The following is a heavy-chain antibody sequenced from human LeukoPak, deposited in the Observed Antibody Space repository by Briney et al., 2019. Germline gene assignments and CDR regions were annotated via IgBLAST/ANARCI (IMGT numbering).Heavy chain of an antibody. CDR3: AKDVVRGVIDYYYMDV. Sequence: SGGSLRLSCAASGFTFSSYGMSWVRQAPGKGLEWVSAISGSGGSTYYADSVKGRFTISRDNSKNTLYLQMNSLRAEDTAVYYCAKDVVRGVIDYYYMDVWGKGTTVTISS. CDR2: ISGSGGST. V-gene: IGHV3-23*01. CDR1: GFTFSSYG. D-gene: IGHD3-10*01. J-gene: IGHJ6*03.